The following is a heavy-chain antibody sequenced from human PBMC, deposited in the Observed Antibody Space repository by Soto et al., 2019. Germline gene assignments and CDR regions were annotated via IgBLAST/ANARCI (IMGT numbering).Heavy chain of an antibody. J-gene: IGHJ2*01. CDR3: GKDKWKRGNDYHFAYCSINR. D-gene: IGHD4-17*01. Sequence: HPGGSLRLSCAASVFTFSSYAMSWVRQAPGKGLEWVSAISGSGGSTYYADSVKGRFTISRDNSKNTLYLQMNSLRAEDTAVYYCGKDKWKRGNDYHFAYCSINRWGR. CDR2: ISGSGGST. CDR1: VFTFSSYA. V-gene: IGHV3-23*01.